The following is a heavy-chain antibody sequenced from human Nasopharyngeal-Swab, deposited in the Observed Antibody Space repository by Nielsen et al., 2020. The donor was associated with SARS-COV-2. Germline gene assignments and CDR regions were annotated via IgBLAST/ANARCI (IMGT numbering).Heavy chain of an antibody. J-gene: IGHJ3*02. V-gene: IGHV5-51*01. Sequence: KVSCKGSGYSFTSYWIGWVRQMPGKGLEWMGINYPGGSDTRYSPSFQGQVTISADKSISTAYLQWSSLKASDTAMYYCARSAANDAFDIWGQGTMVTVSS. CDR1: GYSFTSYW. CDR2: NYPGGSDT. CDR3: ARSAANDAFDI. D-gene: IGHD5-18*01.